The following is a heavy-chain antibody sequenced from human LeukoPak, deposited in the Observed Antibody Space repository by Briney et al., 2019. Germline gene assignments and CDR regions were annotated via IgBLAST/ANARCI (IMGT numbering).Heavy chain of an antibody. D-gene: IGHD6-13*01. J-gene: IGHJ5*02. CDR2: IIPIFGTA. CDR3: ARSIAAADNWFDP. Sequence: ASVKVSCKASGGTFSSYAISWVRQAPGQGLEWMGGIIPIFGTAIYAQKFQGRVTITADESTSTAYMELSSLRSEDTAVYYCARSIAAADNWFDPWGQGTLVTVSS. CDR1: GGTFSSYA. V-gene: IGHV1-69*13.